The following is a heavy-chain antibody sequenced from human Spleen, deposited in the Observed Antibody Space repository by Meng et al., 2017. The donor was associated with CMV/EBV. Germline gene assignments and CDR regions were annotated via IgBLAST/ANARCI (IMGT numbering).Heavy chain of an antibody. CDR1: GDSISNNNW. CDR3: ARGGMSSPASSFNR. CDR2: IYHRGTY. J-gene: IGHJ5*02. Sequence: SCAVSGDSISNNNWWSWVRQSPGKGLEWIGEIYHRGTYTYNPTLKSRVTLSVDKSENHFSLKLTSVTAADTAVYFCARGGMSSPASSFNRWGQGTLVTVSS. D-gene: IGHD1-26*01. V-gene: IGHV4-4*01.